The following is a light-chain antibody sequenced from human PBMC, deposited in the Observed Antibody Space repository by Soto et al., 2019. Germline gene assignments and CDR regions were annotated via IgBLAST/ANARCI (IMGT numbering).Light chain of an antibody. CDR1: QSVGCY. J-gene: IGKJ4*01. V-gene: IGKV3-11*01. Sequence: EIVLTQSPATLSLSPGERATLSCRASQSVGCYLAWYQQTPGHAPRLLSSDASNRAAGIPARFSGIGSGTDFTPPISSLEPEDFAVYYCQQRNSWPLTFGGRTKVEIK. CDR3: QQRNSWPLT. CDR2: DAS.